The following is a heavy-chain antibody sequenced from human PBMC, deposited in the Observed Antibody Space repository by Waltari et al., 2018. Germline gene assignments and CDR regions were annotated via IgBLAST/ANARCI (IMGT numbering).Heavy chain of an antibody. CDR2: IYSDKTT. V-gene: IGHV3-53*01. J-gene: IGHJ4*02. CDR3: AREGQEGLIDD. Sequence: EVQLVESGGDLVPPGGSLRLSCAVSGLTVTENYMSWVRQAPGKGLEWVSSIYSDKTTYYADSAKGRFTISRDDSKNTVFLQMNSLRAGDTAVYYCAREGQEGLIDDWGRGTLVTVSS. CDR1: GLTVTENY.